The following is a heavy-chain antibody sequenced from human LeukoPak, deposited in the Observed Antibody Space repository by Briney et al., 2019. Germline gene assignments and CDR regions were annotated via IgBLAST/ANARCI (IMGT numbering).Heavy chain of an antibody. D-gene: IGHD2-8*01. CDR3: ATELIGYCTNGVCYLWYFDL. CDR1: GGSISSYY. V-gene: IGHV4-59*12. CDR2: IYYSGNT. J-gene: IGHJ2*01. Sequence: PSETLSLTCTVSGGSISSYYWSWIRQPPGKGLEWIGYIYYSGNTNYNPSLKSRVTISVDTSKNQFSLKLSSVTAADTAVYYCATELIGYCTNGVCYLWYFDLWGRGTLVTVSS.